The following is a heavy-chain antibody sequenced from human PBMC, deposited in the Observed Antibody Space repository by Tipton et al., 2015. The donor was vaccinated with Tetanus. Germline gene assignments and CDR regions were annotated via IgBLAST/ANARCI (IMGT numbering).Heavy chain of an antibody. Sequence: QLVQSGAEVKKPGESLKISCHASGYTFTNAWIGWARQMPGKGLEWMCVIYPGDSSTIYSPSFQGLVTISVDNSINTAYLRWTSLKASDSAMYYCARQKGYWGQGTLVTVSS. CDR3: ARQKGY. V-gene: IGHV5-51*01. CDR1: GYTFTNAW. CDR2: IYPGDSST. J-gene: IGHJ4*02.